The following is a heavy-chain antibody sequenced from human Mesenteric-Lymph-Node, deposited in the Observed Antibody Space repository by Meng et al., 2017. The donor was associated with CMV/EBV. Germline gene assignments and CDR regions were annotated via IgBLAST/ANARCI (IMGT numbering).Heavy chain of an antibody. CDR3: ARGSSYDILTGYFDY. D-gene: IGHD3-9*01. CDR2: INHSGST. Sequence: QVKLNQWGAGLLKPSETLSVTCAVYGGSFSGYYWNWIRQSPEKGLEWIGEINHSGSTTYNPSFTSRIIISVDTSTNQISLNMSSVTAADTAVYYCARGSSYDILTGYFDYWGQGALVTVSS. V-gene: IGHV4-34*01. J-gene: IGHJ4*02. CDR1: GGSFSGYY.